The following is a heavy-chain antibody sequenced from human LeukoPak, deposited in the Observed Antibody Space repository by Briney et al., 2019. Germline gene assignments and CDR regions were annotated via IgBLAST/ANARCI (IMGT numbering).Heavy chain of an antibody. CDR3: ARAGRYCSSTSCPLYYYMDV. D-gene: IGHD2-2*01. CDR2: IIPIFGTA. V-gene: IGHV1-69*05. J-gene: IGHJ6*03. Sequence: ASVKVSCKASGGTFSSYAISWVRQAPGQGLEWMGGIIPIFGTANYAQKFQGRVTITTDESTSTAYMELSSLRSEDTAVYYCARAGRYCSSTSCPLYYYMDVWGKGTTVTVSS. CDR1: GGTFSSYA.